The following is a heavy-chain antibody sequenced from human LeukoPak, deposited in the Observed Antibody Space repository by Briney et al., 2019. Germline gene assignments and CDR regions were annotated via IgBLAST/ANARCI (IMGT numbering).Heavy chain of an antibody. D-gene: IGHD3-16*01. CDR2: ISAYNGNT. J-gene: IGHJ4*02. V-gene: IGHV1-18*01. CDR1: GYTFTSYG. CDR3: ARQITFGDPYDY. Sequence: ASVKVSCKASGYTFTSYGISWVRQAPGQGLEWMGWISAYNGNTNYAQKLQGRVTMTRDTSISTAYMELSRLRSDDTAVYYCARQITFGDPYDYWGQGTLVTVSS.